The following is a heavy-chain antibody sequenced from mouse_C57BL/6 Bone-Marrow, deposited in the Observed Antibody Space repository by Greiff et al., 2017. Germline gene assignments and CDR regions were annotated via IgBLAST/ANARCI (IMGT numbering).Heavy chain of an antibody. J-gene: IGHJ2*01. CDR3: SGYYVDY. Sequence: EVKLVESGGGLVKPGGSLKLSCAASGFTFSSYAMSWVRQTPEKRLEWVATISDGGSYTYYPDNVKGRFTISRDNAKNNLYLQMSHLKSEDTAMYYCSGYYVDYWGQGTTLTVSS. V-gene: IGHV5-4*03. CDR1: GFTFSSYA. CDR2: ISDGGSYT.